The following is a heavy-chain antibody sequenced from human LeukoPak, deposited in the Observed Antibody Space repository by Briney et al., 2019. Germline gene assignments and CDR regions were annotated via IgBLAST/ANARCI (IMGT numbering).Heavy chain of an antibody. CDR1: GGSISSGGYY. Sequence: SETLSLTCTVSGGSISSGGYYWRWIRQHPGKGLEWIGYIYYSGSTYYNPSLKSRVTISVDTSKNQFSLKLSSVTAADTAVYYCARDRTLGAFDIWGQGTMVTVSS. V-gene: IGHV4-31*03. CDR2: IYYSGST. CDR3: ARDRTLGAFDI. D-gene: IGHD6-6*01. J-gene: IGHJ3*02.